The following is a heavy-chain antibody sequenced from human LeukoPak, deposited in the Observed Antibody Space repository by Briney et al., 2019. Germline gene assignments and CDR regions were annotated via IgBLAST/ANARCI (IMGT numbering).Heavy chain of an antibody. V-gene: IGHV1-18*01. J-gene: IGHJ4*02. CDR1: GYTFTSYG. CDR2: ISAYNGNT. Sequence: ASVKVSCKASGYTFTSYGISWVRQAPGQGLEWMGWISAYNGNTNYAQKLQGRVTMTTDTSTSTAYMELRSLRSDDTAVYYCAREVVYYDSSGTPFDYWGRGTLVTVSS. D-gene: IGHD3-22*01. CDR3: AREVVYYDSSGTPFDY.